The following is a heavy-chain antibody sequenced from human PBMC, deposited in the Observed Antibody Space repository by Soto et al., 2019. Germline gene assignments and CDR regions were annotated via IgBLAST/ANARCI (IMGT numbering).Heavy chain of an antibody. V-gene: IGHV4-34*01. Sequence: AVLEGSCVDFGGRWIRQPPGKGLEWIGEINHSGITNYNPSLKSRVTISVDTSKNQFSLKLSSVTAADTAVYYCARHSGKRRYFDYCGQGTLVTVSS. D-gene: IGHD6-13*01. CDR2: INHSGIT. CDR1: EGSCVDFG. CDR3: ARHSGKRRYFDY. J-gene: IGHJ4*02.